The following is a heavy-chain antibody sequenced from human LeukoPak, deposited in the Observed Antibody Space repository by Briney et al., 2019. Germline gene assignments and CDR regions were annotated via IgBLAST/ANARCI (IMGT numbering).Heavy chain of an antibody. V-gene: IGHV3-30*03. Sequence: GRSLRLSCAASGFSFSYFGMHWVRQAPGKGLEWVAVISYHGSKTYYADSVKGRFTISRDISKNTLYLQMNSLRAGDTAVYYCARRGVFDAFDIWGQGTMVTVSS. CDR1: GFSFSYFG. J-gene: IGHJ3*02. CDR2: ISYHGSKT. D-gene: IGHD3-10*01. CDR3: ARRGVFDAFDI.